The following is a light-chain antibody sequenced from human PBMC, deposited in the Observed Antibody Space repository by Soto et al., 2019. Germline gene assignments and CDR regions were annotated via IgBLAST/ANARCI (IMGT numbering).Light chain of an antibody. CDR3: SSYTNSNTLV. V-gene: IGLV2-14*01. CDR1: SSDVGGYNY. J-gene: IGLJ1*01. Sequence: QSALTQPASVSGSPRQSITISCTGTSSDVGGYNYVSWYQQYPGKAPKLMIYDVDTRPSGVSNRFSGSKSGNTASLTISWLQSDDEADYYCSSYTNSNTLVFGSGTKLTVL. CDR2: DVD.